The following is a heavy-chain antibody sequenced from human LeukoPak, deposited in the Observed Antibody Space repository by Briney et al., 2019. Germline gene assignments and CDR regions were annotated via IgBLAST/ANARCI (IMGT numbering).Heavy chain of an antibody. D-gene: IGHD3-10*01. Sequence: GGSLRLSCAASGLTFTNHNMNWVRQAPGKGLEWLSDISRTGTTIYYADSVKGRFTISRDNSKNTLYLQMNSLRVEDTAVYYCAKDRGIISDYWGQGTLVTVSS. CDR3: AKDRGIISDY. J-gene: IGHJ4*02. V-gene: IGHV3-23*01. CDR2: ISRTGTTI. CDR1: GLTFTNHN.